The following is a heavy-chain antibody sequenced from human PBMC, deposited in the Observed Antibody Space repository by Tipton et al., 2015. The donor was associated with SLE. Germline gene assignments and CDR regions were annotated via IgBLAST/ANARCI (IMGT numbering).Heavy chain of an antibody. CDR1: GFTFSSYA. V-gene: IGHV3-23*03. CDR2: IYSGGSST. Sequence: FLRLSCAASGFTFSSYAMSWVRQAPGKGLEWVSVIYSGGSSTYYADSVKGRFTISRDNSKNTLYLQMNSLRAEDTAVYYCAKVGSDYDFWSGYTDYYYMDVWGKGTTVTVSS. J-gene: IGHJ6*03. D-gene: IGHD3-3*01. CDR3: AKVGSDYDFWSGYTDYYYMDV.